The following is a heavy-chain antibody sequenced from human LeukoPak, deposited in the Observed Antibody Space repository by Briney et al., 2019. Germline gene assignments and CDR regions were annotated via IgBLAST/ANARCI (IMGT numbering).Heavy chain of an antibody. D-gene: IGHD3-10*01. CDR3: ARGWFGFWHNSYLDDNAFDV. CDR2: INQSGRT. V-gene: IGHV4-34*01. Sequence: SETLSLTCAVYGGSFSGYFWSWIRQVPGKGLEWLGEINQSGRTNYNPSLKSRVTISVDPSKNQISLNLSFVTATDTAVYYCARGWFGFWHNSYLDDNAFDVWGPGTMVTVSS. J-gene: IGHJ3*01. CDR1: GGSFSGYF.